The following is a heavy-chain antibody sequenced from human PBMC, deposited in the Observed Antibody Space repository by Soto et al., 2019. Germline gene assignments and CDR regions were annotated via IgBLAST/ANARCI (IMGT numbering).Heavy chain of an antibody. Sequence: GGSLRLSCAASGFTLSTYWMNWVRQAPGKGLEWVATINQDGREKDYVDSVKGRFTISRDNAKNSLYLQMDSLRAEDTAVYYCAKDITVTPYYYYYYYMDVWGKGTTVTVSS. V-gene: IGHV3-7*03. D-gene: IGHD4-17*01. CDR3: AKDITVTPYYYYYYYMDV. CDR1: GFTLSTYW. J-gene: IGHJ6*03. CDR2: INQDGREK.